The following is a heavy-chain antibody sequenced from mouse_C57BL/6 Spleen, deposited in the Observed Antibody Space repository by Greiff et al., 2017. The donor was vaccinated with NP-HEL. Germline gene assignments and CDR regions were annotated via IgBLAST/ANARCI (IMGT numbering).Heavy chain of an antibody. CDR2: IYPGDGDT. Sequence: VQLQQSGAELVKPGASVKISCKASGYAFSSYWMNWVKPRPGKGLEWIGQIYPGDGDTNYNGKFKGKATLTADKSSSTAYMQLSSLTSEDSAVYFCARGEYYDYDGPWFAYWGQGTLVTVSA. CDR3: ARGEYYDYDGPWFAY. J-gene: IGHJ3*01. V-gene: IGHV1-80*01. D-gene: IGHD2-4*01. CDR1: GYAFSSYW.